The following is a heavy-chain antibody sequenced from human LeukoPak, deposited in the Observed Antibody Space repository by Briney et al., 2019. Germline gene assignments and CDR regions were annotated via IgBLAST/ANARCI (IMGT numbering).Heavy chain of an antibody. CDR1: GGSISSGDFY. D-gene: IGHD3-3*01. J-gene: IGHJ4*02. V-gene: IGHV4-31*03. CDR3: ARGFYDFWSGYYTGAIDY. CDR2: IYYSGTT. Sequence: SETLSLTCTVSGGSISSGDFYWSWIRQHPGKGLEWIGYIYYSGTTYCNPSLKSRVTISVDTSKNQFSLKLSSVTAADTAVYYCARGFYDFWSGYYTGAIDYWGQGTLVTVSS.